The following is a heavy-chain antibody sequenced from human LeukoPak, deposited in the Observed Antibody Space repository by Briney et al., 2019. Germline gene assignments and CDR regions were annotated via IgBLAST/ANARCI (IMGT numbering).Heavy chain of an antibody. Sequence: GGSLRLSCAASGFTFSSYSMNWVRQAPGKGLEWVSSISSSSSYIYYADSVKGRFTISRDNAKNSLYLQMNSLRAEDTAVYYCARDSVDYLPFDYWGQGTLSPSPQ. CDR3: ARDSVDYLPFDY. D-gene: IGHD2/OR15-2a*01. V-gene: IGHV3-21*01. CDR2: ISSSSSYI. J-gene: IGHJ4*02. CDR1: GFTFSSYS.